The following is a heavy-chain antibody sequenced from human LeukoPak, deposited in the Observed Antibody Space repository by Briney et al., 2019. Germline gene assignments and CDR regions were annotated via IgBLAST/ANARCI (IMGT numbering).Heavy chain of an antibody. V-gene: IGHV4-39*01. D-gene: IGHD1-26*01. Sequence: KPSGTLSLSCTVSGVPFSNGGLHWGREPPPPGLGVVWIGSFYYTGSTHYNPSLKSRVTISVDMSKNQVSLKLSSVTAADTAVYYCARTHSGTYYGFDYWGQGALVTVSS. CDR3: ARTHSGTYYGFDY. CDR2: FYYTGST. J-gene: IGHJ4*02. CDR1: GVPFSNGGLH.